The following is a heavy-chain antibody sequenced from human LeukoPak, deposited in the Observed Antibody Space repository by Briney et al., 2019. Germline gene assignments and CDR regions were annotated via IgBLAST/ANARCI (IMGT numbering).Heavy chain of an antibody. J-gene: IGHJ4*02. CDR1: GFTFRSYG. V-gene: IGHV3-30*18. D-gene: IGHD5-24*01. Sequence: GRSLRLSCAASGFTFRSYGMHWVRQAPGKGLEWVAVISYDGSNKYYADSVKGRFTISRDNSKNTLYLQMNSLRAEDTAVYYCAKDRDGYNDYWGQGTLVTVSS. CDR2: ISYDGSNK. CDR3: AKDRDGYNDY.